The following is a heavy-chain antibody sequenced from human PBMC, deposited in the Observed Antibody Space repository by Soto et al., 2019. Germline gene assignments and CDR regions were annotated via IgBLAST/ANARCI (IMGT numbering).Heavy chain of an antibody. CDR3: ARDGLVQQLVFEENWFDP. CDR1: GYTFNSYY. V-gene: IGHV1-46*02. D-gene: IGHD6-13*01. Sequence: GASVKVSCEACGYTFNSYYMHGVRQAPGQGLEWMGIINPSGGSTSYAQKFQGRVTMTRDTSTSTVYMELSSLRSEDTAVYYCARDGLVQQLVFEENWFDPWGQGTLVTVSS. CDR2: INPSGGST. J-gene: IGHJ5*02.